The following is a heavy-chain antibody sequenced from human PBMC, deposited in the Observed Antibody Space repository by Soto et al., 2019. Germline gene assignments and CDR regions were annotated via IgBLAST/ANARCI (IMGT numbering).Heavy chain of an antibody. D-gene: IGHD1-26*01. Sequence: GGSLRLSCAASGFTFSSYSMNWVRQAPGKGLEWVSSISSSSSYIYYADSVKGRFTICRDNAKNSLYLQMNSLRAEDTAVYYCATLVVVGDEDWGQGTLVTVSS. CDR3: ATLVVVGDED. CDR2: ISSSSSYI. V-gene: IGHV3-21*01. J-gene: IGHJ4*02. CDR1: GFTFSSYS.